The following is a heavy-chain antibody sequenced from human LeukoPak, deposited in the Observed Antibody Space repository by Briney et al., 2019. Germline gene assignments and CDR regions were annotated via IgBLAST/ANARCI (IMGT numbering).Heavy chain of an antibody. Sequence: GASVRVSCKASGYTFTSYGISWVRQAPGQGLEWMGWISAFNGNTNYAQKLQGRVTMTTDTSTSTDYMELGSLRSDDTAVYYCARVWIVGATAEFDYWGQGTLVSVSS. J-gene: IGHJ4*02. D-gene: IGHD1-26*01. CDR3: ARVWIVGATAEFDY. CDR2: ISAFNGNT. CDR1: GYTFTSYG. V-gene: IGHV1-18*01.